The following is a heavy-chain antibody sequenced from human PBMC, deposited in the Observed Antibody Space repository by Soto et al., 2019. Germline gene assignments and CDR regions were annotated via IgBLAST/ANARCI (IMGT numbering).Heavy chain of an antibody. J-gene: IGHJ4*02. CDR2: IVVRSGNT. CDR3: AGVHPFPAHTGYDLMPTFFDS. V-gene: IGHV1-58*01. D-gene: IGHD5-12*01. CDR1: GFTFTSSA. Sequence: SVKVSCKASGFTFTSSAVQWVRQARGQRLEWIGWIVVRSGNTNYAQKFQERVTITRDMSTSTAYMELSSLRSEDTAVYYCAGVHPFPAHTGYDLMPTFFDSWGQGALVTVSS.